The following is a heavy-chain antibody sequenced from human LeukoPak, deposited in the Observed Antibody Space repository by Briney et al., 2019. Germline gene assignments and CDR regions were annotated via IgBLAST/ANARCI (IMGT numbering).Heavy chain of an antibody. J-gene: IGHJ4*02. V-gene: IGHV4-59*01. CDR3: ARVGFALQIDY. Sequence: SETLSLTCTVSGGSISSYYWSWIRQPPGKGLEWIGYIYYSGSTNYNPSLKSRVTISVDTSKNQFSLKLSSVTAADTAVYYCARVGFALQIDYWVQGTLVTVSS. CDR1: GGSISSYY. D-gene: IGHD1-26*01. CDR2: IYYSGST.